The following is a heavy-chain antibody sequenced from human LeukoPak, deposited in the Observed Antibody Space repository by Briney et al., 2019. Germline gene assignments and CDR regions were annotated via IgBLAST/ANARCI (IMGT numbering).Heavy chain of an antibody. D-gene: IGHD3-16*01. J-gene: IGHJ4*02. V-gene: IGHV3-7*03. Sequence: GGSLRLSCVASGFIFSNYWMSWVRQVPGKGLEWVANMKQDGREKYLVDSVKGRFTISRDNSKNTLYLQMNSLRAEDTAVYYCARAPYGDNGYTAEVADYWGQGTLVTVSS. CDR3: ARAPYGDNGYTAEVADY. CDR1: GFIFSNYW. CDR2: MKQDGREK.